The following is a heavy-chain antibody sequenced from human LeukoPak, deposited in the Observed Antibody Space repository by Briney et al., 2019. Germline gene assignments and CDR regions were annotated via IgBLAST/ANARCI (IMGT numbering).Heavy chain of an antibody. V-gene: IGHV1-46*01. D-gene: IGHD6-13*01. CDR1: GYTFTSYY. CDR2: INPSGGST. CDR3: ARHSSSAQIDY. J-gene: IGHJ4*02. Sequence: ASVKVSCKASGYTFTSYYMHWVRQAPGHGLEWMGIINPSGGSTSYAQKFQGRVTMTRDMSTSTVYMELSSLRSEDTAVYYCARHSSSAQIDYWGQGTLVTVSS.